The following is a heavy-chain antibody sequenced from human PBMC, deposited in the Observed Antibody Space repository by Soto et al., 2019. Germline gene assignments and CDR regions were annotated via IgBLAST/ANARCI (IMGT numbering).Heavy chain of an antibody. V-gene: IGHV1-18*01. CDR3: ARPPSSGGSPTTFLDI. CDR1: GYTFSNYG. CDR2: ISAYNGNT. Sequence: ASVKVSCKASGYTFSNYGISWVRQAPGQGLEWMGWISAYNGNTKYVQKFQGRVIMTTDTSTSTAYMELSSLRSEDTAVYYCARPPSSGGSPTTFLDIWGQGTMVTVSS. D-gene: IGHD2-15*01. J-gene: IGHJ3*02.